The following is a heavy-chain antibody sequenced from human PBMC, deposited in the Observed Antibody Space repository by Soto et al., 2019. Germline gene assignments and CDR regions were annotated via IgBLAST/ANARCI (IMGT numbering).Heavy chain of an antibody. V-gene: IGHV4-30-4*01. J-gene: IGHJ4*02. Sequence: SETLSLTCTVSGGSISSGNYYWSWIRQPPGKGLEWIGFISYSGSTNYNPSLKSRVTISADTSKNQFSLKLSSVTAADTAVYYCARGYGRNFDYWGQGTLVTVSS. CDR1: GGSISSGNYY. CDR3: ARGYGRNFDY. D-gene: IGHD5-18*01. CDR2: ISYSGST.